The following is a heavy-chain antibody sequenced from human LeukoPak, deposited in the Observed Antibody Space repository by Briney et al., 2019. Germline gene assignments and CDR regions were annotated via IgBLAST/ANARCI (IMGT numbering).Heavy chain of an antibody. Sequence: SETLSLTCTVSGGSISSYYWGWIRQPPGKGLEWIGYIYYSGSTNYNPSLKSRVTISVDTSKNQFSLKLSSVTAADTAVYYCARHRNIRWELSFDYWGQGTLVTVSS. CDR2: IYYSGST. D-gene: IGHD3-10*01. CDR1: GGSISSYY. J-gene: IGHJ4*02. CDR3: ARHRNIRWELSFDY. V-gene: IGHV4-59*01.